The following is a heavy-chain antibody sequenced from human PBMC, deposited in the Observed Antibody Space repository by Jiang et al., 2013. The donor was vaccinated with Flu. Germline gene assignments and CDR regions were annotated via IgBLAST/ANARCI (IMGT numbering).Heavy chain of an antibody. V-gene: IGHV1-69*04. Sequence: GQGLEWMGRIILSTGITNFAQKFRGRVTITAGKSTGIAYMELSSLRSDDTAVYYCAREIAELPTSDTDYYYFGMDVWGNGTPVTVFS. J-gene: IGHJ6*04. CDR2: IILSTGIT. CDR3: AREIAELPTSDTDYYYFGMDV. D-gene: IGHD5-24*01.